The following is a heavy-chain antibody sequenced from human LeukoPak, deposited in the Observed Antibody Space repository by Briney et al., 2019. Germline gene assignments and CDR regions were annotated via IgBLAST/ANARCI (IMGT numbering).Heavy chain of an antibody. CDR3: ARDPSGDTSEFDF. D-gene: IGHD3-22*01. V-gene: IGHV1-18*01. CDR1: GYTFSSFG. CDR2: ISAYNGYT. Sequence: ASVRLSCKASGYTFSSFGISWVRQAPGQGLEWMGWISAYNGYTNYAPDFQGRVTMTTDTSASTAYMELRSLRSDDTAVYYCARDPSGDTSEFDFWGQGTLVTVSS. J-gene: IGHJ4*01.